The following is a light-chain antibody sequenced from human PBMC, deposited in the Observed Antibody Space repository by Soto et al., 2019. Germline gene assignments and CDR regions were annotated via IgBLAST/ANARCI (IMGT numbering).Light chain of an antibody. CDR2: DAS. CDR1: QSVSGY. J-gene: IGKJ4*01. CDR3: QQRSNWPST. Sequence: EIVLTQSPATLSLSPGTRATLSCRASQSVSGYLAWYQQKPGQAPRLLIYDASNRATGIPARCSGSGSGTDFNLTITSLATEDFAVYYCQQRSNWPSTFGGGTKVEI. V-gene: IGKV3-11*01.